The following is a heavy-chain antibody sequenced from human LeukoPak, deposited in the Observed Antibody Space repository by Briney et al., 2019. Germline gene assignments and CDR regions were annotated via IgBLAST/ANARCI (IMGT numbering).Heavy chain of an antibody. CDR1: GFTFSSYS. Sequence: GGSLRLSCAASGFTFSSYSMNWVRQAPGKGLEWVSSISSSSSYIYYADSVKGRFTISRDNAKSSLYLQMNSLRAEDTAVYYCARDQKSTLSSGYALDYWGQGTLVTVSS. CDR3: ARDQKSTLSSGYALDY. CDR2: ISSSSSYI. D-gene: IGHD3-22*01. V-gene: IGHV3-21*01. J-gene: IGHJ4*02.